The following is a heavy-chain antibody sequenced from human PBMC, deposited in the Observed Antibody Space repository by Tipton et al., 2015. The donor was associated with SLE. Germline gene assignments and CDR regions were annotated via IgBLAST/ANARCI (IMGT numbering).Heavy chain of an antibody. V-gene: IGHV4-38-2*02. Sequence: TLSLTCTVSSGSLSGHYWGWFRQSPGQGLEYIGSIYPSGTTYYNPSLKSRVTISMNIFNNQFSLQLSSVTAADTAVYYCARVKRGSTSGSPTPHIDFWGPGTLVTVSS. D-gene: IGHD3-10*01. CDR1: SGSLSGHY. CDR2: IYPSGTT. CDR3: ARVKRGSTSGSPTPHIDF. J-gene: IGHJ4*02.